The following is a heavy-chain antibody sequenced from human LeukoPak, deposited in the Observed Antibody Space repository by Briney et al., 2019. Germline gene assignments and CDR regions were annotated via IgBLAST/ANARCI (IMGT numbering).Heavy chain of an antibody. V-gene: IGHV4-34*01. D-gene: IGHD3-16*01. CDR2: INQIGNT. CDR1: GGSISSYY. CDR3: ARIRRPLRGYFDH. J-gene: IGHJ4*02. Sequence: SGTLSLTCAVSGGSISSYYWSWIRQPPGKGLEWIGEINQIGNTNYIPSLKSRLTISIDTSNNQFSLNLTSVTAADTGVYYCARIRRPLRGYFDHWGQGTLVT.